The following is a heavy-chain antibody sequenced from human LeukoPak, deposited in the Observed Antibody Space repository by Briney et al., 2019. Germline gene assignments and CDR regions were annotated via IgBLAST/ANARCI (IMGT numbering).Heavy chain of an antibody. Sequence: GGSLRLSCAASGFTFSSYGMHWVRQAPGKGLEWVAFIRHDGINKYYAESVKGRFTISRDNSKNTLYLQMNSLRAEDTAVYYCARLQDSSGYYWYWGQGTLVTVSS. V-gene: IGHV3-30*02. CDR2: IRHDGINK. J-gene: IGHJ4*02. CDR1: GFTFSSYG. CDR3: ARLQDSSGYYWY. D-gene: IGHD3-22*01.